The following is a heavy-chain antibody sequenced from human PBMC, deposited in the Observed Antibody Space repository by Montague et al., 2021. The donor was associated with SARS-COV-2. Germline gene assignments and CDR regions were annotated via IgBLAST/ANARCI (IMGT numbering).Heavy chain of an antibody. J-gene: IGHJ4*02. Sequence: SLRLSCAASGFTFSDYYMSWIRQAPGKGLEWVSYISSSGSTIYYADSVKGRFTISRDNAKNSLYLQMNSLRAEDTAVYYCASDTRYYYDSSGYPDYWGQGTLVTVSS. D-gene: IGHD3-22*01. CDR1: GFTFSDYY. CDR3: ASDTRYYYDSSGYPDY. V-gene: IGHV3-11*01. CDR2: ISSSGSTI.